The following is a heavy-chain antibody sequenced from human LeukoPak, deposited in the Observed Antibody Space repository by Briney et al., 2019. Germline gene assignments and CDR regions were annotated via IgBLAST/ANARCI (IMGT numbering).Heavy chain of an antibody. CDR3: ARVKTSIAAAGFDY. V-gene: IGHV1-2*02. J-gene: IGHJ4*02. Sequence: GASVKVSCKASGGTFSSYAISWVRQAPGQGLEWMGWINPNSGGTNYAQKFQGRVTMTRDTSISTAYMELSRLRSDDTAVYYCARVKTSIAAAGFDYWGQGTLVTVSS. D-gene: IGHD6-13*01. CDR2: INPNSGGT. CDR1: GGTFSSYA.